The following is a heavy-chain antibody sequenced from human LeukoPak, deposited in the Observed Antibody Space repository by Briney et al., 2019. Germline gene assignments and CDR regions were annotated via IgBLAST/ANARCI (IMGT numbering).Heavy chain of an antibody. CDR2: IYTSEST. CDR3: ARDDWTYCSSTTCPDAYI. D-gene: IGHD2-2*01. J-gene: IGHJ3*02. Sequence: MASQTLSLTCTVSGGSVSSGTYYWSWIRQPAGKGLEWIGHIYTSESTNYNPSVKSRVTISVDTSKNQFSLKLTSVTAADTAVYYCARDDWTYCSSTTCPDAYIWGQGTMVTVSS. V-gene: IGHV4-61*09. CDR1: GGSVSSGTYY.